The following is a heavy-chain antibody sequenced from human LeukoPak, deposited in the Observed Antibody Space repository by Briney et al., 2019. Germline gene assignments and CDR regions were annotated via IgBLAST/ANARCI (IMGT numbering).Heavy chain of an antibody. D-gene: IGHD3-16*01. V-gene: IGHV3-48*01. J-gene: IGHJ4*02. Sequence: PGGSLRLSCAASGVIFSTYAMNWVRQAPGKGLEWVSYLSTTTSGTTYYADSVKGRFTISRDNAKSSLYLQMNSLRAEDTAVYYCARGGSSDSLDYWGQGTLVTVSS. CDR3: ARGGSSDSLDY. CDR1: GVIFSTYA. CDR2: LSTTTSGTT.